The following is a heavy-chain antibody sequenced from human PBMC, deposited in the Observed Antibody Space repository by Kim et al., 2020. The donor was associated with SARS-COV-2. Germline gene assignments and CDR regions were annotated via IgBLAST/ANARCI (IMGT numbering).Heavy chain of an antibody. V-gene: IGHV1-18*04. D-gene: IGHD5-12*01. CDR3: ARDPPHSNNGYMDV. J-gene: IGHJ6*02. CDR2: ISGFNGDT. Sequence: ASVEVSCKASGYTFTNYAIAWVRQAPGQGLEWVGWISGFNGDTNYAQKFQDRLRMSTDTATSTAYMELGSLKSDDTAVYYCARDPPHSNNGYMDVWGQGTTVTVSS. CDR1: GYTFTNYA.